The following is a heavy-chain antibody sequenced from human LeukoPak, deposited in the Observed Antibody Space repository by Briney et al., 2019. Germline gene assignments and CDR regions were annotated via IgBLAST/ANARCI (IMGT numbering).Heavy chain of an antibody. CDR1: GGTFSSYA. D-gene: IGHD6-13*01. CDR3: ARENSSSWYRFDP. Sequence: GASVKVSRKASGGTFSSYAISWVRQAPGQGLEWMGRIIPIFGTANYAQKFQGRVTITTDESTSTAYMELSSLRSEDTAVYYCARENSSSWYRFDPWGQGTLVTVSS. CDR2: IIPIFGTA. J-gene: IGHJ5*02. V-gene: IGHV1-69*05.